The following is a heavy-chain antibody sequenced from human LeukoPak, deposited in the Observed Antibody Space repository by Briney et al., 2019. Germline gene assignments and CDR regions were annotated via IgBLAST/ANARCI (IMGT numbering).Heavy chain of an antibody. J-gene: IGHJ5*02. CDR2: MNPNNGDT. CDR3: AREHKYDFWSASDQTVTYFDP. CDR1: GYTFTNYD. Sequence: ASVKVSCKASGYTFTNYDIQWIRQAPGQGLEWMGWMNPNNGDTSYAQKFQGRVIMTRDTSINTASMELTRLTSDDTAVYYCAREHKYDFWSASDQTVTYFDPWGQGTMVTVSS. V-gene: IGHV1-2*02. D-gene: IGHD3-3*01.